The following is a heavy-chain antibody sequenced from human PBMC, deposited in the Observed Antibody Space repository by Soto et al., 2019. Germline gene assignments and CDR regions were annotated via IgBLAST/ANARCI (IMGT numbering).Heavy chain of an antibody. V-gene: IGHV3-23*01. Sequence: EVQLLASGGGLVQPGGSLRLSCTASGFTFSSYAMSWVRQAPGKGLEWVSAISGSGGSTYYADSVKGRFTISRDNSKNTLHLQMNSLRAEDTAVYYCAQRGGGLGSCWYDYWGQGTLVTVSS. CDR2: ISGSGGST. CDR1: GFTFSSYA. J-gene: IGHJ4*02. D-gene: IGHD6-19*01. CDR3: AQRGGGLGSCWYDY.